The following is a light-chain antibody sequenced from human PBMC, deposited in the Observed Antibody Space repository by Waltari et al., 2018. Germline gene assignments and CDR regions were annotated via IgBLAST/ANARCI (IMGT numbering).Light chain of an antibody. CDR1: SGDVGGYNF. CDR3: SSYTATGLYV. J-gene: IGLJ1*01. V-gene: IGLV2-14*03. CDR2: VVP. Sequence: QSALTQPASVSGSPGQSITISCTGTSGDVGGYNFVSWYQQSPGEAPKLVIYVVPMPPSGAPDRFSGSKSGNAASLVISGLQAEDEADYYCSSYTATGLYVFGTGTKVTVL.